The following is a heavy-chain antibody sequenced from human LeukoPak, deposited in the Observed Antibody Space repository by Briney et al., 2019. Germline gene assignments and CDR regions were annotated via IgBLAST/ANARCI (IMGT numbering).Heavy chain of an antibody. CDR1: GFTFSSYW. Sequence: GGSLRLSCAASGFTFSSYWMHWVRQAPGKGLLWVSRINTDGSSTTYADSVKGRFTISRDNAKNTLYLQLNSLRAEDTAVYYCAKGGDYEIYYYYYYMDVWGKGTTVTVSS. CDR3: AKGGDYEIYYYYYYMDV. CDR2: INTDGSST. V-gene: IGHV3-74*01. D-gene: IGHD4-17*01. J-gene: IGHJ6*03.